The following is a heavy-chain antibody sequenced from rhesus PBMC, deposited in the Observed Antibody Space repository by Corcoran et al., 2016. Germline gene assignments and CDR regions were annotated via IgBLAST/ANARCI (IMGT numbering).Heavy chain of an antibody. J-gene: IGHJ4*01. CDR2: INGNSGST. CDR1: GASISSYW. D-gene: IGHD6-31*01. Sequence: QVQLQESGPGLVKPSETLSLTCAVSGASISSYWWSWIRQPPGKGLEWIGEINGNSGSTYYNPSLKSRVTMSKDASKNQFSLKLSSVTAADTAVYYCARGRIAAAGILYWGQGVLVTVSS. V-gene: IGHV4-80*01. CDR3: ARGRIAAAGILY.